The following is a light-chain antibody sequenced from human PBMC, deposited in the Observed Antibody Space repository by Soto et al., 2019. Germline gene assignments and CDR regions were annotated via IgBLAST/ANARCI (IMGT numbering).Light chain of an antibody. V-gene: IGLV1-51*01. CDR2: DDR. J-gene: IGLJ2*01. CDR3: ATWDNSLSAVI. Sequence: QSVLTQPPSLSASPGQKVTISCSGTSSNIGNNYVSWYQQFPRTAPKLLIYDDRKRPSGIPDRFSGSKSGTSATLGITGLQTGDEAHYYCATWDNSLSAVIFGGGTKLTVL. CDR1: SSNIGNNY.